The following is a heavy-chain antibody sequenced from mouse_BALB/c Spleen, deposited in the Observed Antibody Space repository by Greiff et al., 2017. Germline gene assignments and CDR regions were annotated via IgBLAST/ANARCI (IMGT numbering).Heavy chain of an antibody. CDR2: ISYSGST. CDR3: ARWLRQDYFDY. V-gene: IGHV3-2*02. D-gene: IGHD2-2*01. CDR1: GYSITSDYA. J-gene: IGHJ2*01. Sequence: VQLQQSGPGLVKPSQSLSLTCTVTGYSITSDYAWNWIRQFPGNKLEWMGYISYSGSTSYNPSLKSRISITRDTSKNQFFLQLNSVTTEDTATYYCARWLRQDYFDYWGQGTTLTVSS.